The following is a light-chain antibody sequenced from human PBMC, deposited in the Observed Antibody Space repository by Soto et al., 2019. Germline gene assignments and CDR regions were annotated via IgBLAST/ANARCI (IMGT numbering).Light chain of an antibody. CDR2: DSN. CDR3: GAWDGSLRPYV. Sequence: QSVLTQPPSVSAAPGQTVTISCSGSSSNIGNNYVSWYQQLPGAAPKLLIYDSNKRPSGIPERFSASKSGTSATLGITGLQTGDEADYYWGAWDGSLRPYVFGTGTKVTVL. V-gene: IGLV1-51*01. J-gene: IGLJ1*01. CDR1: SSNIGNNY.